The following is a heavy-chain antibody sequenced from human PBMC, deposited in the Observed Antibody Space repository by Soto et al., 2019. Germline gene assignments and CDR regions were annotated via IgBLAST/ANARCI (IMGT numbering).Heavy chain of an antibody. V-gene: IGHV4-31*03. J-gene: IGHJ5*02. D-gene: IGHD3-3*01. CDR2: IYYSGST. CDR3: ARWWSGSRQGFDP. CDR1: GGSISSDNYY. Sequence: QVQLQESGPGLVKPSQTLSLTCTVSGGSISSDNYYWSWIRQHPGKGLEWIGYIYYSGSTYYNPSLKSRVTISVDTSKNQFSLKLSSVTAADTAVYCCARWWSGSRQGFDPWGQGTLVTVSS.